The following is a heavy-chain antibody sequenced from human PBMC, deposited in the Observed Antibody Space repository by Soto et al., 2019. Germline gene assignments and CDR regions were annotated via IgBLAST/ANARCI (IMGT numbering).Heavy chain of an antibody. CDR3: ARGRFRRTWFGP. V-gene: IGHV1-8*01. D-gene: IGHD3-16*01. J-gene: IGHJ5*02. CDR1: GYTFSDYD. CDR2: VNPYSGNT. Sequence: QVQLVQSGAEVKKPGASVKVSCKASGYTFSDYDINWVRQDAGQGLEWMGWVNPYSGNTGPAQKFQGRVTMTIDTAISTAYMELSSLRFEDTAVYYCARGRFRRTWFGPWCQGTLVTVSS.